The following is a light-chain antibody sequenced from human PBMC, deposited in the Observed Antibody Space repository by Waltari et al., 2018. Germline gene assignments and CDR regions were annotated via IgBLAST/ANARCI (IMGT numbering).Light chain of an antibody. CDR2: DVS. Sequence: QSVLTQPASVSGSPGQSITISCTGTSSDIGGYNYVSWYQQHPGKAPKLMIYDVSKRPSGVSDRFSGSKSGNTASLTISGLQAEDEADYYCSSYAPSSTVFGGGTKLTVL. J-gene: IGLJ2*01. V-gene: IGLV2-14*03. CDR3: SSYAPSSTV. CDR1: SSDIGGYNY.